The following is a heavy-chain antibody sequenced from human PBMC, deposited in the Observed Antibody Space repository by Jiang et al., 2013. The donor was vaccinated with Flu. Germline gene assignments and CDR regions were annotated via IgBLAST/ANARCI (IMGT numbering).Heavy chain of an antibody. CDR2: ISYDGSDK. D-gene: IGHD5-12*01. CDR1: GFTFSTYP. V-gene: IGHV3-30-3*01. Sequence: VQLVESGGGVVQPGKSLRLSCAASGFTFSTYPMHWVRQAPGKGLEWVAVISYDGSDKYYADSVKGRFTISRDNSKNTLYLQMNNLRLEDTAVYYCARDSGYDPSFLPGLYWGQGPWSPAPQ. CDR3: ARDSGYDPSFLPGLY. J-gene: IGHJ4*02.